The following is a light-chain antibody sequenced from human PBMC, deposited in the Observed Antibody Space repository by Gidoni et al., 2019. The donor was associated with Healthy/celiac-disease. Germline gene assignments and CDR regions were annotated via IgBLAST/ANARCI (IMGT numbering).Light chain of an antibody. Sequence: DIQRTQSPSSLSASVGDRVTITCRASQSISSYLNWYQQKPGNAPKLLIYAASSLQSGVPSRFSGSGSGTAFTLTISSLQPEDFASYYCHQSYRTPDTFGQGTKLEIK. J-gene: IGKJ2*01. V-gene: IGKV1-39*01. CDR2: AAS. CDR3: HQSYRTPDT. CDR1: QSISSY.